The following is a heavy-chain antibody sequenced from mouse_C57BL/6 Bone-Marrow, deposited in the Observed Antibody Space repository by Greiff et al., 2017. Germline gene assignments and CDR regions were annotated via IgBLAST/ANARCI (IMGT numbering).Heavy chain of an antibody. V-gene: IGHV5-6*01. CDR3: ARQGHSNPFDY. CDR1: GFTFSSYG. J-gene: IGHJ2*01. Sequence: EVHLVESGGDLVKPGGSLKLSCAASGFTFSSYGMSWVRQTPDKRLEWVATISSGGSYTYYPDSVKGRFTISRDNAKNTLYLQMSSLKSEDTAMYYCARQGHSNPFDYWGQGTTLTVSS. D-gene: IGHD2-5*01. CDR2: ISSGGSYT.